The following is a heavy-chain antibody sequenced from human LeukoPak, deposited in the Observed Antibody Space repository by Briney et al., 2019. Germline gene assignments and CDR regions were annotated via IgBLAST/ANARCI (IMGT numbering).Heavy chain of an antibody. D-gene: IGHD2-2*01. Sequence: PSETLSLTCTVAGGSISSSSYYWGWIRQPPGKGLEWIGTIYHSGSTYYNPSLKSRVTISVDRSKNQFSLKLSSVTAADTAVYYCAGEVDCSSTSCQREDYWGQGTLVTVSS. CDR1: GGSISSSSYY. V-gene: IGHV4-39*07. CDR2: IYHSGST. CDR3: AGEVDCSSTSCQREDY. J-gene: IGHJ4*02.